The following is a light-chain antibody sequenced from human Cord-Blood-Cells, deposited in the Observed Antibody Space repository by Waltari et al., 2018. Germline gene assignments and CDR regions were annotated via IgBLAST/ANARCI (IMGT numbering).Light chain of an antibody. CDR1: QSISSY. CDR2: AAS. V-gene: IGKV1-39*01. Sequence: DIQRTQSPSSLSASVGDRVTITCRASQSISSYLNWYQQKPGKAPKLLIYAASSLQSGVPSRFSGSGSGTDFTLTISRLQPEDFATYYCQQSYSTPLTFGGGTKVEIK. CDR3: QQSYSTPLT. J-gene: IGKJ4*01.